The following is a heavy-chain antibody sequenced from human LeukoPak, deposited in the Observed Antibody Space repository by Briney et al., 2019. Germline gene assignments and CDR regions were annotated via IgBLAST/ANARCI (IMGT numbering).Heavy chain of an antibody. J-gene: IGHJ5*02. V-gene: IGHV3-53*04. CDR1: GFTVSSNY. CDR3: ARDPYPRDYGSGSSNEGNRFDP. CDR2: IYSGGST. Sequence: GGSLRLSCAASGFTVSSNYMSWVRQAPGKGLGWVSVIYSGGSTYYADSVKGRFTISRHNSKNTLYLQMNSLRSEDTAVYYCARDPYPRDYGSGSSNEGNRFDPWGQGTLVTVSS. D-gene: IGHD3-10*01.